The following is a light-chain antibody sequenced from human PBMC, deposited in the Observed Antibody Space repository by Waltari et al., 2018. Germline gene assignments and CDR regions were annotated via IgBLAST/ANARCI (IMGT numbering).Light chain of an antibody. Sequence: DIVMTQSPDSLAVSLGERATINCKSSQSVLYSSNNKNYLAWYQQKPGQPPKLLIYGASTRESGVPDRFSGSGSGTDFTLTISSLQAEDVAGYYCQLGLTFGGGTKVEIK. J-gene: IGKJ4*01. CDR3: QLGLT. CDR2: GAS. CDR1: QSVLYSSNNKNY. V-gene: IGKV4-1*01.